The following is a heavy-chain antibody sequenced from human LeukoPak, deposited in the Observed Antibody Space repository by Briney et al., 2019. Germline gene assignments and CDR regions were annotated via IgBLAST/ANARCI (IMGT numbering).Heavy chain of an antibody. Sequence: PSETLSLTCAVYGGSFSGYYWSWIRQPPGKGLEWIGEINHSGSTNYSPSLKSRVTISVDTSKNQFSLKLSSVTAADTAVYYCARGPDIVVVPAALPMGDNWFDPWGQGTLVTVSS. CDR2: INHSGST. CDR3: ARGPDIVVVPAALPMGDNWFDP. CDR1: GGSFSGYY. J-gene: IGHJ5*02. D-gene: IGHD2-2*01. V-gene: IGHV4-34*01.